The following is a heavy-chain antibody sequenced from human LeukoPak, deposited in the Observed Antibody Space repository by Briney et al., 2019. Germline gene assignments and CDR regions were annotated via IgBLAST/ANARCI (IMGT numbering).Heavy chain of an antibody. D-gene: IGHD3-3*01. CDR2: IIPIFGIA. CDR1: GGTFSSYA. J-gene: IGHJ5*02. Sequence: ASVKVSCKASGGTFSSYAISWVRQAPGQGLEWMGRIIPIFGIANYAQEFQGRVTITADKSTSTAYMELSSLRSEDTAVYYCARATRGIKDDFWSGFNWSDPWGQGTLVTVSS. CDR3: ARATRGIKDDFWSGFNWSDP. V-gene: IGHV1-69*04.